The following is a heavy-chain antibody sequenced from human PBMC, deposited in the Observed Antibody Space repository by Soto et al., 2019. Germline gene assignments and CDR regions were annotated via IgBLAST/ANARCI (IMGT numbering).Heavy chain of an antibody. J-gene: IGHJ5*02. CDR2: ISSYNGNPNT. CDR3: ARDTTRSEIGWHWFAP. D-gene: IGHD2-2*01. V-gene: IGHV1-18*04. Sequence: QVQLVQSGAEVKKPGASVKVSCKAPGYTFTAYGITWVRQAPGQGLEWMGRISSYNGNPNTNHAQKLPGRVTLTTDTSTSTAYMELRSLRSDDTAVHCSARDTTRSEIGWHWFAPWGQGTLVSVPS. CDR1: GYTFTAYG.